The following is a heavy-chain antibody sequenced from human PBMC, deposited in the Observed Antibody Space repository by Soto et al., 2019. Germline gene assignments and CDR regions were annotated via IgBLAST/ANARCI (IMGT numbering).Heavy chain of an antibody. Sequence: EVQLVESGGGLVQPGGSLRLSCAASGFTFSGYWMHWVRQAPGKGLVWVSRINGDGTRTIYADSVKGRFTISRDNAKYTLYLQMNSLRAEDTAVYYCARDLWELQLFDYWGQGTLVTVSS. CDR3: ARDLWELQLFDY. V-gene: IGHV3-74*01. CDR2: INGDGTRT. CDR1: GFTFSGYW. J-gene: IGHJ4*02. D-gene: IGHD1-26*01.